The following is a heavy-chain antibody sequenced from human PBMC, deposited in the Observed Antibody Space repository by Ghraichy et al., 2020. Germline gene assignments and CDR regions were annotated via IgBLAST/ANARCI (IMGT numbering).Heavy chain of an antibody. CDR2: IYYSGST. J-gene: IGHJ3*02. V-gene: IGHV4-59*01. CDR3: ARVESGYSSSFAFDI. CDR1: GGSISSYY. Sequence: SETLSLTCTVSGGSISSYYWSWIRQPPGKGLEWIGYIYYSGSTNYNPSLKSRVTISVDTSKNQFSLKLSSVTAADTAVYYCARVESGYSSSFAFDIWGQGTMVTVSS. D-gene: IGHD6-6*01.